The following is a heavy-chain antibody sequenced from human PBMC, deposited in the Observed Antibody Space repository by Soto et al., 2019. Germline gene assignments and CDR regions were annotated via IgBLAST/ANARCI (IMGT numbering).Heavy chain of an antibody. D-gene: IGHD6-13*01. J-gene: IGHJ6*02. V-gene: IGHV3-21*01. CDR2: ISSSSSYI. CDR3: ETSSAAGTQAPLFYDCGMDV. Sequence: PGGPLRLSGAASELPFRSYRMTWARQPPGEGLEWVSSISSSSSYIYYADAAKGRFTISRDNAKTSLYLQMNSLRAEDTAVYYCETSSAAGTQAPLFYDCGMDVWGQGTTVTVSS. CDR1: ELPFRSYR.